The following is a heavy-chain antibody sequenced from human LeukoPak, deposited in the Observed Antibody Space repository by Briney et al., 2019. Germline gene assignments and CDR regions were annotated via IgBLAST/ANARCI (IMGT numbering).Heavy chain of an antibody. V-gene: IGHV3-30*18. Sequence: PGGFLRLSCAASGFTFSSHGMHWVRQAPGKGLEWVAVISYDGSNKFYADSVKGRFTISRDNSKNTLYLQMNSLRAEDTSVYYCAKDLSAVTHPDYWGQGTLVTVSS. CDR2: ISYDGSNK. D-gene: IGHD4-17*01. J-gene: IGHJ4*02. CDR1: GFTFSSHG. CDR3: AKDLSAVTHPDY.